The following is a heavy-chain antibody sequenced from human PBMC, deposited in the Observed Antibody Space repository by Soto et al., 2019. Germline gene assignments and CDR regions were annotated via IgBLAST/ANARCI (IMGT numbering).Heavy chain of an antibody. Sequence: SETLSLTCTVSGCSISSYYWSWIRQPAGKGLEWIGRIYTSGSTNYNPSLKSRVTMSVDTSKNQFSLKLSSVTAADTAVYYCARDRAYNWNYDYFDYWGQGTLVTVSS. CDR1: GCSISSYY. CDR3: ARDRAYNWNYDYFDY. V-gene: IGHV4-4*07. J-gene: IGHJ4*02. D-gene: IGHD1-7*01. CDR2: IYTSGST.